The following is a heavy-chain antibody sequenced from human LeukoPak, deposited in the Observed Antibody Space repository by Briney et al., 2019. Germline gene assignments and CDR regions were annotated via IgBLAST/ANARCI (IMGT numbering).Heavy chain of an antibody. Sequence: SETLSLTCTVSGGSISSYYWSWIRQPPGKGLEWIGYIHYSGSTNYNPSLESRVTISVDTSKNQFSLKLSSVTAADTAVYYCAAYPYRYSTNYYYYYGMDVWGQGTTVTVSS. D-gene: IGHD6-13*01. V-gene: IGHV4-59*01. CDR2: IHYSGST. J-gene: IGHJ6*02. CDR1: GGSISSYY. CDR3: AAYPYRYSTNYYYYYGMDV.